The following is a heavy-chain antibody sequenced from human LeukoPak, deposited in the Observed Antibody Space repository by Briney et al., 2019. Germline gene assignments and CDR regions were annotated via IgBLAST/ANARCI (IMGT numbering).Heavy chain of an antibody. J-gene: IGHJ5*02. V-gene: IGHV1-8*03. D-gene: IGHD1-20*01. CDR3: ARVITHFNWFDP. CDR1: GYTFTGYY. CDR2: KNPNSGNT. Sequence: ASVKVSCKASGYTFTGYYMHWVRQAPGQGLEWMGWKNPNSGNTGYAQKFQGRVTITRNTSISTAYMELSSLRSEDTAVYYCARVITHFNWFDPWGQGTLVTVSS.